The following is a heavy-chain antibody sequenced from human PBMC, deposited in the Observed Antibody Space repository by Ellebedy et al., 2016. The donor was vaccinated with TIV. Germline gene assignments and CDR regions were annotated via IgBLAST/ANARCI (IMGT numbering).Heavy chain of an antibody. D-gene: IGHD2-21*02. J-gene: IGHJ4*02. V-gene: IGHV4-39*01. Sequence: MPSETLSLTCSVSGGSVSSTRYYWAWLRQPPGKGLEYIGSVYYSGSPYYNPSFKSRVTLSADTSKNQFSLNLRTVTAADTAVYYCARTDPWQPINDWGQGILVSVSS. CDR1: GGSVSSTRYY. CDR3: ARTDPWQPIND. CDR2: VYYSGSP.